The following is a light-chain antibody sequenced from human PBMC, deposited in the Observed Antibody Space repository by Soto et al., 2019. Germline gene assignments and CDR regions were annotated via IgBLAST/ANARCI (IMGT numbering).Light chain of an antibody. Sequence: QSALTQPASVSGSPGQSITISCTGTSSDVGSYNLVSWYQQHPGKAPKLMIYEGGKRPSGVSNRFSGSKSGNTASLTISGLQAEDEGNYHCCSYAGSTTNWVFGGGTKLTVL. V-gene: IGLV2-23*01. CDR1: SSDVGSYNL. CDR2: EGG. CDR3: CSYAGSTTNWV. J-gene: IGLJ3*02.